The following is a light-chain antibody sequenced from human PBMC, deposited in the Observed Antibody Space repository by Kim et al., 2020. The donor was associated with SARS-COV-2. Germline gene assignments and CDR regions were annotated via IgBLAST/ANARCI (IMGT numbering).Light chain of an antibody. Sequence: WSAGERATLTCRERQSISNKYLVWDQQMRGKAPRLLIYGASSRDTGSPDRFSGSGSGTDFTLTISRLEPEDFAVYYWQQYGSSPKTFGQGTELEI. CDR1: QSISNKY. V-gene: IGKV3-20*01. CDR2: GAS. J-gene: IGKJ2*01. CDR3: QQYGSSPKT.